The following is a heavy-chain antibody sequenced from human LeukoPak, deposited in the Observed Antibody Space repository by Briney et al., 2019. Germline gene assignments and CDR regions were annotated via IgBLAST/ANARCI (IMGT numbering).Heavy chain of an antibody. V-gene: IGHV3-15*01. J-gene: IGHJ4*02. D-gene: IGHD2-2*02. Sequence: GGSLRLSCAASGFTFSNAWMSWVRQAPGKGLEWVGRIKSKTDGGTRDYAAPVKGRFTISRDDSKNTLYLQMNSLKTEDTAVYYCTTGIVVVPAARPRDYWGQGTLVTVSS. CDR3: TTGIVVVPAARPRDY. CDR1: GFTFSNAW. CDR2: IKSKTDGGTR.